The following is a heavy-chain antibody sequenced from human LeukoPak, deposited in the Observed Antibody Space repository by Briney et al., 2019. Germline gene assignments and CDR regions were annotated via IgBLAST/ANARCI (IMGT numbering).Heavy chain of an antibody. V-gene: IGHV4-4*07. D-gene: IGHD3-16*02. Sequence: SETLSLTCTVSGGSISSYYWSWIRQPAGQGLEWIGRIYTSGSTNYNPSLKSRVTMSVDTSKNQFSLKLSSVTAADTAVYYCARDPGNDYVWGSYRYTPWYFDLWGRGTLVTVSS. CDR2: IYTSGST. J-gene: IGHJ2*01. CDR3: ARDPGNDYVWGSYRYTPWYFDL. CDR1: GGSISSYY.